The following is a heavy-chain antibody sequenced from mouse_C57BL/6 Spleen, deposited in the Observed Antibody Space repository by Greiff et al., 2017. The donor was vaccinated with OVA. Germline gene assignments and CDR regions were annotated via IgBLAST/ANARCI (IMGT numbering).Heavy chain of an antibody. CDR2: ISYDGSN. J-gene: IGHJ4*01. V-gene: IGHV3-6*01. CDR1: GYSITSGYY. D-gene: IGHD1-1*01. CDR3: ARAYYGSSPYAMDY. Sequence: EVQLQESGPGLVKPSQSLSLTCSVTGYSITSGYYWNWIRQFPGNKLEWMGYISYDGSNNYNPSLKNRISITLDTSNNQFFLKLNSVTTEDTATDYCARAYYGSSPYAMDYWGQGTSVTVSA.